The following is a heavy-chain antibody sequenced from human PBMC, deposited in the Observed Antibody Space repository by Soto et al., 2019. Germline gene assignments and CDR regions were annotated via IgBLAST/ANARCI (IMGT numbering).Heavy chain of an antibody. J-gene: IGHJ4*02. CDR2: IYYSGST. CDR3: ARDISSGYYFDY. Sequence: KPSETLSLTCTVSGGSISSNDNCYWSWIRQHPGKGLEWIGYIYYSGSTYYNPSLRSRVTMSLDTSKSQFSLKLSSVTAADTAVYYCARDISSGYYFDYSGQGPLVTDSS. V-gene: IGHV4-31*03. D-gene: IGHD3-22*01. CDR1: GGSISSNDNCY.